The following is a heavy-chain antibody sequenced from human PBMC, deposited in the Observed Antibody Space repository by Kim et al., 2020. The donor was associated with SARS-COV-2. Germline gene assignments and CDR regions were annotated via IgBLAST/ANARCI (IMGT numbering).Heavy chain of an antibody. CDR1: GFTVSSNY. J-gene: IGHJ3*02. D-gene: IGHD3-22*01. CDR2: IYSGGST. Sequence: GGSLRLSCAASGFTVSSNYMSWVRQAPGKGLEWVSVIYSGGSTYYADSVKGRFTISRDNSKNTLYLQMNSLRAEDTAVYYCARCGVGYPSAFDIWGQGTMVTVSS. V-gene: IGHV3-66*01. CDR3: ARCGVGYPSAFDI.